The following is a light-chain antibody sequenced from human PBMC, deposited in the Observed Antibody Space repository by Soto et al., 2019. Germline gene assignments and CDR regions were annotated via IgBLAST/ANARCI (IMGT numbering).Light chain of an antibody. J-gene: IGKJ1*01. CDR2: EAS. CDR1: QSISDS. V-gene: IGKV1-5*03. CDR3: QQYNGDWT. Sequence: DIQMTQSPSTLSASVGDRVTITCRASQSISDSLAWYQQKPGKAPKLLIYEASSLKSGVPSRFSGSRSGTEYTLTISSLQPDDFATYYCQQYNGDWTFGQGTKVEIK.